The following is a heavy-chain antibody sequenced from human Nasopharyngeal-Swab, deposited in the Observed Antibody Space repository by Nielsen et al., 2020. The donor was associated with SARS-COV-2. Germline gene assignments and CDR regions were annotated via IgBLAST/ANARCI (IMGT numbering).Heavy chain of an antibody. CDR3: ARASRGWS. CDR1: GFTFSNYE. V-gene: IGHV3-48*03. CDR2: ISSGETTK. D-gene: IGHD6-19*01. Sequence: GESLKISCVASGFTFSNYEMNWVRQAPGKGLEWVSFISSGETTKHYADSVKDRFTISRDNAKKSLHLKMNSLRAEDTAVYYCARASRGWSWGQRTPVTVSS. J-gene: IGHJ5*02.